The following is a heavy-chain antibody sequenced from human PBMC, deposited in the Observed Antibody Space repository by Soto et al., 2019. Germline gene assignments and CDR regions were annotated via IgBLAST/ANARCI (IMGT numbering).Heavy chain of an antibody. V-gene: IGHV3-15*05. CDR3: TTEAGYSGYYPRDFDY. Sequence: GTLRVSCAASGFSLSNAWMSLVRQAPGKGLELVGRVKSKTDGGTTDYAAPVKGRFTVSRDDSKNMLVLQMKSIKTEDTAVYYCTTEAGYSGYYPRDFDYWGQGTLVTVSS. D-gene: IGHD3-22*01. CDR1: GFSLSNAW. CDR2: VKSKTDGGTT. J-gene: IGHJ4*02.